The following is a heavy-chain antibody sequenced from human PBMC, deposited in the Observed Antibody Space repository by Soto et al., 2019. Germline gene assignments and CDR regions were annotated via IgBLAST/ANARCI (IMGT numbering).Heavy chain of an antibody. CDR1: GGSISSGGYY. CDR3: ARDPRLGIDY. CDR2: IYYSGST. V-gene: IGHV4-31*03. Sequence: SETLSLTCTVSGGSISSGGYYWSWIRQHPGKGLEWIGYIYYSGSTYYNPSLKSRVTISVDASKNQFSLKLSSVTAADTAVYYCARDPRLGIDYWGQGTLVTVS. J-gene: IGHJ4*02. D-gene: IGHD7-27*01.